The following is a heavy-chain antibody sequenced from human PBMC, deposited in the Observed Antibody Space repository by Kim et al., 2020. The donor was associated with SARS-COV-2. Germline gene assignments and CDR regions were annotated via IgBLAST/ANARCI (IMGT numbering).Heavy chain of an antibody. CDR2: INHSGST. CDR3: ARGPSRVLDFWSGYHYAFDV. CDR1: GGSFSGYY. Sequence: SETLSLTCAVYGGSFSGYYWSWIRQPPGKGLEWIGEINHSGSTNYNPSLKSRVTISVDTSKNQFSLKLSSVTAADTAVYYCARGPSRVLDFWSGYHYAFDVWGQGTMVTVSS. D-gene: IGHD3-3*01. V-gene: IGHV4-34*01. J-gene: IGHJ3*01.